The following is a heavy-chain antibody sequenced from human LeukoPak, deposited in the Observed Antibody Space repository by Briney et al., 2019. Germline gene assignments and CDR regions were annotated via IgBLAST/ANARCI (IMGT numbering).Heavy chain of an antibody. CDR1: GYTFTSYD. Sequence: ASVKVSCKASGYTFTSYDFNWLRQATGQGPEWMGWMNPNSGATGYAQKFQGRITMTRSASINTAYMELTDLRSEDTAVYYCASSRGAVAGATIDYWGQGTLVTVSS. V-gene: IGHV1-8*01. D-gene: IGHD6-19*01. J-gene: IGHJ4*02. CDR2: MNPNSGAT. CDR3: ASSRGAVAGATIDY.